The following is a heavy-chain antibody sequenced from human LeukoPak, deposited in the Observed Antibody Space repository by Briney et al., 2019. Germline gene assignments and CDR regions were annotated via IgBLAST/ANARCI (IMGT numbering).Heavy chain of an antibody. CDR2: IYYSGST. D-gene: IGHD3-22*01. CDR1: GGSISSSSYY. V-gene: IGHV4-39*01. J-gene: IGHJ4*02. CDR3: ARGIYYYDSSCYYHYFDY. Sequence: PSETLSLTCTVSGGSISSSSYYWGWIRQPPGKGLEWIGSIYYSGSTYYNPSLKSRVTISVDTSKNQFSLKLSSVTAADTAVYYRARGIYYYDSSCYYHYFDYWGQGILVIVSS.